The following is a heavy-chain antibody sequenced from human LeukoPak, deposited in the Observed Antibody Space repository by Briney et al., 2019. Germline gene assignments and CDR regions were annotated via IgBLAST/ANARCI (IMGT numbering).Heavy chain of an antibody. CDR1: GFTFSSYS. D-gene: IGHD6-19*01. CDR2: ISSSSSTI. V-gene: IGHV3-48*01. J-gene: IGHJ4*02. CDR3: AKATQHSSGWSDY. Sequence: GGSLRLSCAASGFTFSSYSMNWVRQAPGKGLEWVSYISSSSSTIYYADSVKGRFTISRDNSKNTLYLQMNSLRAEDTAVYYCAKATQHSSGWSDYWGQGTLVTVSS.